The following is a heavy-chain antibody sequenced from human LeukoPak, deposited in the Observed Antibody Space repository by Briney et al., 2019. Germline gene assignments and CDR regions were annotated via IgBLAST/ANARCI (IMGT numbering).Heavy chain of an antibody. D-gene: IGHD1-1*01. J-gene: IGHJ4*02. Sequence: GGSLRLSCAASGFTFSIYNMNCVRQAPGKGLEWVSSISNSSNYIYYADSVKGRFTICRDNAKHSLYLQMNSLRAAERAVYYCERARYEKSIDYWGQGTLVTVSS. CDR3: ERARYEKSIDY. V-gene: IGHV3-21*01. CDR1: GFTFSIYN. CDR2: ISNSSNYI.